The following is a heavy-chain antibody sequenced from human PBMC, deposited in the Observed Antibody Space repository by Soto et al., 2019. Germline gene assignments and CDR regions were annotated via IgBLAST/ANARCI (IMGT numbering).Heavy chain of an antibody. V-gene: IGHV3-33*01. Sequence: GWSLRLSCEASGFNFSSYGIHWVRQAPGKGLEWVAIIWNDGSNEYYADSVKGRFTISRDNSKNTVYLQVSKLRAEDTAVYFCARAQTDSGGYYDYWGQGTLVTVSS. CDR2: IWNDGSNE. CDR1: GFNFSSYG. D-gene: IGHD3-22*01. CDR3: ARAQTDSGGYYDY. J-gene: IGHJ4*02.